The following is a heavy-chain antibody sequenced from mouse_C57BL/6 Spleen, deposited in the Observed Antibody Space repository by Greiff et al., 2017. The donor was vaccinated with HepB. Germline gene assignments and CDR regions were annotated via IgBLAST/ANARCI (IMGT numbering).Heavy chain of an antibody. Sequence: VMLVESGPELVKPGASVKISCKASGYAFSSSWMNWVKQRPGKGLEWIGRIYPGDGDTNYNGKFKGKATLTADKSSSTAYMQLSSLTSEDSAVYFCAREGGITTVDYFDYWGQGTTLTVSS. CDR1: GYAFSSSW. CDR3: AREGGITTVDYFDY. V-gene: IGHV1-82*01. D-gene: IGHD1-1*01. J-gene: IGHJ2*01. CDR2: IYPGDGDT.